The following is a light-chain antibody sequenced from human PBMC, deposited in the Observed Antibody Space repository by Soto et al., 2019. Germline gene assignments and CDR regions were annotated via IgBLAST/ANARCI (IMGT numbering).Light chain of an antibody. V-gene: IGKV3-20*01. CDR3: QAFGSSVST. CDR2: GAS. Sequence: EIVLTQSPGTLSLSPGERASLSCRASQSISSIYLAWYQQKPGQAPRLLIYGASSRATGIPDRFSGSGSGTDFTLTINRLEPEDFAVYFCQAFGSSVSTFGGGTKVEIK. J-gene: IGKJ4*01. CDR1: QSISSIY.